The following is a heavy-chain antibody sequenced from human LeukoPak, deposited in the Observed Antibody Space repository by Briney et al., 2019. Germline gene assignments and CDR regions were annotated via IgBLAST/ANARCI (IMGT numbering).Heavy chain of an antibody. J-gene: IGHJ4*02. CDR2: IWYDGSNK. D-gene: IGHD5-24*01. Sequence: PGGSLRHSCAASGFTLSSYGMHWVRQAPGKGREWVAVIWYDGSNKYYADSVKGRFTISRDNSKNTLYLQMNSLRAEDTAVYYCASSTITATLDYWGQGTLVTVSS. V-gene: IGHV3-33*01. CDR1: GFTLSSYG. CDR3: ASSTITATLDY.